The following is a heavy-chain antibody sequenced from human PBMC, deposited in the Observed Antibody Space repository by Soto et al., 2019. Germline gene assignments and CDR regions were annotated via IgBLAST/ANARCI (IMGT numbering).Heavy chain of an antibody. CDR1: GFSFNDAW. V-gene: IGHV3-15*07. CDR2: IKSKTNGGTT. J-gene: IGHJ3*02. Sequence: EVQLVESGGGLVKPGGSLRLSCAASGFSFNDAWMNWVRQAPGKGLEWVGLIKSKTNGGTTAYAAPVTGRFTISRDDSKNTLYLQMNSLKIEDTAVFYCVPETSGAFHIWGQGTMVTVSS. D-gene: IGHD7-27*01. CDR3: VPETSGAFHI.